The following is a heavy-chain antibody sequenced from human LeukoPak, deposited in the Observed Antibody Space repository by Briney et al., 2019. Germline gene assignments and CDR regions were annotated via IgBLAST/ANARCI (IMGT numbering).Heavy chain of an antibody. CDR2: INAGGDNI. Sequence: ASVKVSCKASGYTFTNSTIHWVRQAPGQRLEWMGWINAGGDNIKYSQKFQGRVTITRDTSARTSDIELTSLRSEDTATYYCALQQQLGRLGDYWGQGTLVTVSS. D-gene: IGHD1-1*01. V-gene: IGHV1-3*01. J-gene: IGHJ4*02. CDR3: ALQQQLGRLGDY. CDR1: GYTFTNST.